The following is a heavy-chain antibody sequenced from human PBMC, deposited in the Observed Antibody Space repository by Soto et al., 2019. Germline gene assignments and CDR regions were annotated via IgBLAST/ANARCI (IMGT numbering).Heavy chain of an antibody. V-gene: IGHV3-21*01. Sequence: PXGSLRLSFAASGFNVNSYTINWVRQAPGKRLEWLSSISSSGYIFSTDSVRGRFTISRDNAKNSVYLQINSLRAEDTAVYFCARPCSGGSCYPGMDVWGQGTTVTVSS. CDR3: ARPCSGGSCYPGMDV. CDR1: GFNVNSYT. J-gene: IGHJ6*02. CDR2: ISSSGYI. D-gene: IGHD2-15*01.